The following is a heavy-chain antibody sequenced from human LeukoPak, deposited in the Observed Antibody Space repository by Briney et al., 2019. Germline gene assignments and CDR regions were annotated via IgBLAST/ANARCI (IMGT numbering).Heavy chain of an antibody. J-gene: IGHJ6*02. Sequence: GGSLRLSCAASGFTFDDYAMHWVRHAPGKGLEWVSGISWNSGSIGYADSVKGRFTISRYNAKNSLYLQMNSLRAEDTALYYCAKDSGNYYDSSGYYLYYGMDVWGQGTTVTVSS. CDR1: GFTFDDYA. CDR2: ISWNSGSI. D-gene: IGHD3-22*01. CDR3: AKDSGNYYDSSGYYLYYGMDV. V-gene: IGHV3-9*01.